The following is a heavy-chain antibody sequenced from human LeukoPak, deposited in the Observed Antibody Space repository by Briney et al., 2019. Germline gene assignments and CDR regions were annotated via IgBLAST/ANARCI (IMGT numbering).Heavy chain of an antibody. CDR3: AKQEGWELGDYYFDY. D-gene: IGHD1-26*01. Sequence: GGSLRLSCVASGFIFRDYAMRWVRQAPGKGLEGGSTLGNDGDTYYSDSVTGRFTISRDNSRNTMYLQTNSLRAEDTALYYCAKQEGWELGDYYFDYWGQGTLVTVSS. J-gene: IGHJ4*02. CDR1: GFIFRDYA. V-gene: IGHV3-23*01. CDR2: LGNDGDT.